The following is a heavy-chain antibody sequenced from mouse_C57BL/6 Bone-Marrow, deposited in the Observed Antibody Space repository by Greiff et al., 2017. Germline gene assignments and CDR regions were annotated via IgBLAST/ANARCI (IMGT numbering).Heavy chain of an antibody. D-gene: IGHD1-1*01. Sequence: VQLQQSGAELAKPGASVKLSCKASGYTFTSYWMHWVQQRPGKGLEWIGYINPSSGYTKYNQKFKDKATVTADKSSSTAYMQLSSLTYEDSAVYYGARPDYYGSSYWYFDVWGTGTTVTVSS. CDR3: ARPDYYGSSYWYFDV. J-gene: IGHJ1*03. V-gene: IGHV1-7*01. CDR1: GYTFTSYW. CDR2: INPSSGYT.